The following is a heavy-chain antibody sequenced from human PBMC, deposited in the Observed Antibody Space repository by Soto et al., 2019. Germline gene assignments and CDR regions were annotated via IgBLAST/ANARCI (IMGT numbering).Heavy chain of an antibody. J-gene: IGHJ4*02. CDR2: ISSSSSYI. D-gene: IGHD3-16*01. V-gene: IGHV3-21*01. Sequence: GGSLRLSCAASGFTFSSYSMNWVRQAPGKGLEWVSSISSSSSYIYYADSVKGRFTISRDNAKNSLYLQMNSLRAEDTAVYYCARDLRIMITFGGASYDYWGQGTLVTVSS. CDR1: GFTFSSYS. CDR3: ARDLRIMITFGGASYDY.